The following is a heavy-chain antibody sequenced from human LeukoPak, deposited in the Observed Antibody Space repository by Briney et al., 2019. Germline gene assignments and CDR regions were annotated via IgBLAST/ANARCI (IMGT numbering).Heavy chain of an antibody. CDR2: ISYSGSKT. V-gene: IGHV3-30-3*01. Sequence: PGGSLRLSCAASGFTFSDNLMPWVRQAPGKGLELVAVISYSGSKTYSAASVKGRFTISRDNSKNTLFLQMNNLRVDDTAVYYCARDSGSTPRVDYYYGMDVWGQGTTVTVSS. J-gene: IGHJ6*02. D-gene: IGHD3-10*01. CDR1: GFTFSDNL. CDR3: ARDSGSTPRVDYYYGMDV.